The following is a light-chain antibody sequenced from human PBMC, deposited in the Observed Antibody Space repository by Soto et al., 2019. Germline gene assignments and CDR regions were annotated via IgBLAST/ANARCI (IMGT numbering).Light chain of an antibody. V-gene: IGLV1-51*01. J-gene: IGLJ3*02. CDR1: SSNIGGNS. Sequence: QSVMTQPPSVSAAPGQKVTISCSGSSSNIGGNSVSWYQQLPGTAPKLLIYDDNKRPSGIPDRFSGSKSGTSATLGITGFQTGDEADYYCCSCVSGSPFDVLFGGGTKLTVL. CDR2: DDN. CDR3: CSCVSGSPFDVL.